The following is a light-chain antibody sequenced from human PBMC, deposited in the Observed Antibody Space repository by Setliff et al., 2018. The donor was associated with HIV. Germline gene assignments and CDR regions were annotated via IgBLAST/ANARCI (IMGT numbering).Light chain of an antibody. CDR1: RSNIGAGYD. V-gene: IGLV1-40*01. Sequence: ALGQRVTISCTGSRSNIGAGYDVQWYQQLPGTAPKLVMFGNSNRPSGVPDRFSDSKSGTSASLAISGLQAEDEADYYCQSYDSSLSGYVFGTGTKVTVL. CDR3: QSYDSSLSGYV. J-gene: IGLJ1*01. CDR2: GNS.